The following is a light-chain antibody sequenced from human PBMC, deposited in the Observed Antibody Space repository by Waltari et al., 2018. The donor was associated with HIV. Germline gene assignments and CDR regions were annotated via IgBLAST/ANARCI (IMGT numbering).Light chain of an antibody. J-gene: IGLJ3*02. V-gene: IGLV1-36*01. CDR1: SSDIGRNA. Sequence: RVTISCSGSSSDIGRNAVNWYQQLPGKAPKLLIYYNDVLPSGVSDRFSGSKSGTSASLAISGLQSEDEADYYCAVWDDILNGWVFGGGTKLTVL. CDR2: YND. CDR3: AVWDDILNGWV.